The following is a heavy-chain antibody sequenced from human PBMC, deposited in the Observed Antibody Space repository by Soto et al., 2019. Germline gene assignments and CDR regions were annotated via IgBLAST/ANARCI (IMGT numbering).Heavy chain of an antibody. CDR1: GGTFSSYT. CDR2: IIPILGIA. CDR3: AISRLRGYYYGMDV. V-gene: IGHV1-69*02. Sequence: GASVKVSCKASGGTFSSYTISWVRQAPGQGLEWMGRIIPILGIANYAQKFQGRVTITADKSTSTAYMELSSLRSDDTAVYYCAISRLRGYYYGMDVWGQGTTVTVSS. J-gene: IGHJ6*02. D-gene: IGHD5-12*01.